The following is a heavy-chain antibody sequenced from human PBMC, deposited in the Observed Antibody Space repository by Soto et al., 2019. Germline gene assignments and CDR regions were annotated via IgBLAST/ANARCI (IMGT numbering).Heavy chain of an antibody. Sequence: RGVLRLSCAASGFSFSDYAMSWVRQAPGKGLEWVSGISGSDILYYVESVKGRFTISRDKSKSTLYLQMNSLRAEDTAVYYCVKESGYLGSGSYAENWFDSWGQGT. D-gene: IGHD3-10*02. V-gene: IGHV3-23*01. CDR1: GFSFSDYA. J-gene: IGHJ5*02. CDR3: VKESGYLGSGSYAENWFDS. CDR2: ISGSDIL.